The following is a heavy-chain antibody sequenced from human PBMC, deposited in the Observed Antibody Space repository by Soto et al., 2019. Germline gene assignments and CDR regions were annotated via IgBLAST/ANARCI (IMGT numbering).Heavy chain of an antibody. V-gene: IGHV3-33*08. Sequence: GGSLRLSCAASGFTFSSYAMSWVRQAPGKGLEWVAVIWYDGSNKYYADSVKGRFTISRDNSKNTLYLQMNSLRAEDTAVYYCARGGVGDFWSGFNYYFDYWGQGTLVTVSS. CDR2: IWYDGSNK. J-gene: IGHJ4*02. CDR1: GFTFSSYA. D-gene: IGHD3-3*01. CDR3: ARGGVGDFWSGFNYYFDY.